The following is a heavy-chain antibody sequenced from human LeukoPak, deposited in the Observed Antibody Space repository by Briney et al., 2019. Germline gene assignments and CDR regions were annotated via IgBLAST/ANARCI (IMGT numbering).Heavy chain of an antibody. D-gene: IGHD6-13*01. Sequence: PSETLSLTCTVSGGSISSSSYYWGWIRQPPGKGLEWIGSIYYSGSTYYNPSLKSRVTISVDTSKNQFSLKLSSVTAADTAVYYCAISSSSWYPYYFDYWGQGTLVTVSS. CDR3: AISSSSWYPYYFDY. CDR2: IYYSGST. J-gene: IGHJ4*02. V-gene: IGHV4-39*07. CDR1: GGSISSSSYY.